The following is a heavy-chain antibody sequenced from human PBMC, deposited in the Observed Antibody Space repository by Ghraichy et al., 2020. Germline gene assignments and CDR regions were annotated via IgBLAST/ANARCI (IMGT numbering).Heavy chain of an antibody. CDR2: IYPGDSDT. V-gene: IGHV5-51*01. CDR1: GYSFTSYW. CDR3: ARQPRHYYDSSGSEDY. J-gene: IGHJ4*02. Sequence: GESLNISCKGSGYSFTSYWIGWVRQMPGKGLEWMGIIYPGDSDTRYSPSFQGQVTISADKSISTAYLQWSSLKASDTAMYYCARQPRHYYDSSGSEDYWGQGTLVTVSS. D-gene: IGHD3-22*01.